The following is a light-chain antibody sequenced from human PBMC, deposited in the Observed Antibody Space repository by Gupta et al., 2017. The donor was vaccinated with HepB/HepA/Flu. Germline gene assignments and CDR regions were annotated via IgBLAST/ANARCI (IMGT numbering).Light chain of an antibody. J-gene: IGLJ3*02. CDR3: QSYDSSLRGSV. CDR1: SSNIGTGYD. Sequence: QSVLTQPLSVSGAPGQTVTIYCTGSSSNIGTGYDVHWYQQLPGTAPKLLIFSDNNRPSGVPDRFSGSKSGTSASLAITGLQTEDEADYYCQSYDSSLRGSVFGGGTKVTVL. V-gene: IGLV1-40*01. CDR2: SDN.